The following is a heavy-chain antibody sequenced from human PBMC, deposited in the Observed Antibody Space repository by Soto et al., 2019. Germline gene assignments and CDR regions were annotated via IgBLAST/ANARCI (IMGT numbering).Heavy chain of an antibody. D-gene: IGHD2-21*02. CDR2: INVVGST. Sequence: GGSLRLSCAASGFTFSNYDMHWVRQATGEGLQWVANINVVGSTYYPVSVRGRFTISRENAKNSLYLHINSLRAEDTAVYYCTRTADFTSAFDIWGQGTMVTVSS. CDR3: TRTADFTSAFDI. J-gene: IGHJ3*02. V-gene: IGHV3-13*01. CDR1: GFTFSNYD.